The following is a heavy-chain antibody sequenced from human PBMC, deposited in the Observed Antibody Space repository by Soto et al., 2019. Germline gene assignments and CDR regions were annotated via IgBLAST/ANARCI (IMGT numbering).Heavy chain of an antibody. CDR2: IIPIFGTA. D-gene: IGHD1-26*01. J-gene: IGHJ4*02. CDR3: ARTTTLVGATPFDY. V-gene: IGHV1-69*13. Sequence: ASVKVSCKASGGTFSSYAISWVRQAPGQGLEWMGGIIPIFGTANYAQKFQGRVTITADESTSTAYMELSSLRSEDTAVYYCARTTTLVGATPFDYWGQGTLVTVSS. CDR1: GGTFSSYA.